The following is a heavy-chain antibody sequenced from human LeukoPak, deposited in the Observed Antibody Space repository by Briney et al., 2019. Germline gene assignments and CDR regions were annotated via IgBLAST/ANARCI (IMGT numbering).Heavy chain of an antibody. CDR3: ATKNYDILTGYGDFDY. CDR2: ISYDGSNK. J-gene: IGHJ4*02. CDR1: GFTFSSYG. V-gene: IGHV3-30*03. D-gene: IGHD3-9*01. Sequence: PGGSLRLSCAASGFTFSSYGMHWVRQAPGKGLEWVAVISYDGSNKYYADSVKGRFTISRDNSKNTLYLQMNSLRAEDTAVYYCATKNYDILTGYGDFDYRGQGTLVTVSS.